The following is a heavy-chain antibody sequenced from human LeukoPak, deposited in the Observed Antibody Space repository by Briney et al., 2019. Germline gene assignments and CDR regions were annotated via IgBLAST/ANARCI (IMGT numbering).Heavy chain of an antibody. V-gene: IGHV3-23*01. CDR3: AEDLYGDYVGDY. J-gene: IGHJ4*02. Sequence: PGGSLRLSCAASGFTFSSYAMSWVRQAPGKGPEWVSTNSDSVKGRFTISSDKSKNTLYLQMNSLRAEDTAVYFCAEDLYGDYVGDYWGQGTLVTVSS. CDR1: GFTFSSYA. D-gene: IGHD4-17*01.